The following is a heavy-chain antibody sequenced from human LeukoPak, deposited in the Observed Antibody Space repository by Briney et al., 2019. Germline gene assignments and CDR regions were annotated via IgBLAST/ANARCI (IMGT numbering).Heavy chain of an antibody. J-gene: IGHJ5*02. CDR3: AKDFFYDSSGYYNWFDP. CDR1: GFTFSSYG. V-gene: IGHV3-30*02. CDR2: IRYDGSNK. Sequence: GGSLRLSCTASGFTFSSYGMHWVRQAPGKGLEWVGFIRYDGSNKNYADSVKGRFTISRDNSKNTLYLQMNSLRAEDTAVYYCAKDFFYDSSGYYNWFDPWGQGTLVTVSS. D-gene: IGHD3-22*01.